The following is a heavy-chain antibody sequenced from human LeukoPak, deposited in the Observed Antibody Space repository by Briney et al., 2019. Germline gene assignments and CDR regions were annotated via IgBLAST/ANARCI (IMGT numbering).Heavy chain of an antibody. CDR2: INPILGIA. V-gene: IGHV1-69*04. CDR3: ARDTYDSSGYPAYYFDY. D-gene: IGHD3-22*01. J-gene: IGHJ4*02. Sequence: ASVKVSCKASGGTFSSYAISWVRQAPGQGLEWMGRINPILGIANYAQKFQGRVTITADKSTSTAYMELSSLRSEDTAVYYCARDTYDSSGYPAYYFDYWGQGTLVTVSS. CDR1: GGTFSSYA.